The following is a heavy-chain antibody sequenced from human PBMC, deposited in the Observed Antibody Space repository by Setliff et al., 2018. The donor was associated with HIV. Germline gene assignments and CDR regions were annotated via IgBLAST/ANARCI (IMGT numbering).Heavy chain of an antibody. CDR2: IIPIFGTA. D-gene: IGHD3-10*01. Sequence: GASVKVSCKASGGTFSSYAISWVRQAPGQGLEWMGGIIPIFGTANYAQKFQGRVTITADESTSTAYMELSSLRSEDTAVYYCASNMARGVIITPGYWGQGTLVTVSS. CDR1: GGTFSSYA. V-gene: IGHV1-69*13. J-gene: IGHJ4*02. CDR3: ASNMARGVIITPGY.